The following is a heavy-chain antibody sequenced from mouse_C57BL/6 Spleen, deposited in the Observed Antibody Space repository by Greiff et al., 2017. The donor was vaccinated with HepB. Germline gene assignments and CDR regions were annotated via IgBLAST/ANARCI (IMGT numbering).Heavy chain of an antibody. CDR1: GYSFTGYY. J-gene: IGHJ4*01. Sequence: VQLQQSGPELVKPGASVKISCKASGYSFTGYYMNWVKQSPEKSLEWIGEINPSTGGTTYNQKFKAKATLTVDKSSSTAYMQLKSLTSEDSAVYYCARRPLYAMDYWGQGTSVTVSS. CDR2: INPSTGGT. D-gene: IGHD6-1*01. CDR3: ARRPLYAMDY. V-gene: IGHV1-42*01.